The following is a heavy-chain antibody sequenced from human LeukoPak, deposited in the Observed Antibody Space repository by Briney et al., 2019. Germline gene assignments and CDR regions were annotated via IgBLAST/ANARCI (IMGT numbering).Heavy chain of an antibody. J-gene: IGHJ4*02. CDR1: GFTFSSYA. Sequence: GGSLRLSCAASGFTFSSYAMSWVRQAPGKGLEWVSAISGSGGSTYYADSVKGRFTISRDNSKNTLYLQMNSLRAEDTAVYYCAKAFGLLWFGERGPYWGQGTLVTVSS. CDR3: AKAFGLLWFGERGPY. V-gene: IGHV3-23*01. D-gene: IGHD3-10*01. CDR2: ISGSGGST.